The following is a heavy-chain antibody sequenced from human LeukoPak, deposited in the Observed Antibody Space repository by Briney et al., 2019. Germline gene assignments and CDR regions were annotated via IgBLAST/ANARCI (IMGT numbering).Heavy chain of an antibody. Sequence: SETLSLTCAVSGYSISSGYYWGWIRQPPGKGLEWIGSIYHSGSTYYNPSLKGRVTISVDTSKNQFSLKLSSVTAADTAVYYCARYRSTRSFDYWGQGTLVTVSS. J-gene: IGHJ4*02. V-gene: IGHV4-38-2*01. CDR1: GYSISSGYY. D-gene: IGHD5/OR15-5a*01. CDR2: IYHSGST. CDR3: ARYRSTRSFDY.